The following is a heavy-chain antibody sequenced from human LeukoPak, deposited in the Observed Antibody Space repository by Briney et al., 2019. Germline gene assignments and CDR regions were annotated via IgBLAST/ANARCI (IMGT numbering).Heavy chain of an antibody. CDR1: GGTFSSYA. V-gene: IGHV1-69*13. CDR2: IIPIFGTA. D-gene: IGHD2-21*01. Sequence: ASVKVSCKASGGTFSSYAISWLRQAPGQGLEWMGGIIPIFGTANYAQKFQGRVTITADESTSTAYMELSSLRSEDTAVYYCASCGGDCLFGFDPWGPGTLVTVSS. CDR3: ASCGGDCLFGFDP. J-gene: IGHJ5*02.